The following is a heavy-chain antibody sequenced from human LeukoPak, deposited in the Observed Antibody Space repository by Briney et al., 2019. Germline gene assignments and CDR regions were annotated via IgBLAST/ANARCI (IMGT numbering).Heavy chain of an antibody. V-gene: IGHV4-39*07. CDR2: IYYSGST. CDR1: GGSVSGSNYY. D-gene: IGHD3-10*01. Sequence: SETLSLTCSVSGGSVSGSNYYWAWIRQPPEKGLEWIGTIYYSGSTYYNVSLKSRVTISVDASKNQFSLNLNSVTAADTAEYYCARVGITMVRYYYMDVWGKGTSVTISS. CDR3: ARVGITMVRYYYMDV. J-gene: IGHJ6*03.